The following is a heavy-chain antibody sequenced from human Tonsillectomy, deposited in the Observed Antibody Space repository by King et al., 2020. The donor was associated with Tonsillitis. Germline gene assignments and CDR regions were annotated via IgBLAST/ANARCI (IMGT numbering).Heavy chain of an antibody. CDR2: ISSSSSYI. D-gene: IGHD2-2*01. CDR1: GFTFSSYS. Sequence: VQLVESGGGLVKPGGSLRLSCAASGFTFSSYSMNWVRQAPGKGLEWVSSISSSSSYIYYADSVKGRFTISRDNAKNSLYLQMNSLRAEDTAVYYCPREYCSSTCCYVISYVIDIRGQGTMVTVSS. CDR3: PREYCSSTCCYVISYVIDI. J-gene: IGHJ3*02. V-gene: IGHV3-21*01.